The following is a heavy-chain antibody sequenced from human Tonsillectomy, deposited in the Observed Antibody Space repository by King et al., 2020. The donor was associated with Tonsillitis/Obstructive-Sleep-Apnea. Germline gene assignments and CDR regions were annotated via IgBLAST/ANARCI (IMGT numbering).Heavy chain of an antibody. Sequence: QVQLVESGGGVVQPGRSLRLSCAASGFTFSSYGMHWVRQAPGKGLEWVAVMSYDGSNEYYADSVKGRFTISRDNSKNTLFLQMKRLRAEDTAVYYCAKDLRMGDGADYWGQGTLGTVSS. CDR3: AKDLRMGDGADY. J-gene: IGHJ4*02. CDR1: GFTFSSYG. CDR2: MSYDGSNE. V-gene: IGHV3-30*18. D-gene: IGHD3-16*01.